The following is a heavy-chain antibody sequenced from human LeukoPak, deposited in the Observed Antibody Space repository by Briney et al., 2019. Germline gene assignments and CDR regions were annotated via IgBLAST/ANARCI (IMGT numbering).Heavy chain of an antibody. CDR2: IYPGDSDT. CDR1: GYRFTSYW. J-gene: IGHJ6*02. Sequence: KAGESLKTSCKGSGYRFTSYWIGWVRQMPGKGVGWMGIIYPGDSDTRYSPSFQGQVTISADKSISTAYLQWSSLKASDTAMYYCARHADYYDSSGYYYFYGMDVWGQGTTVTVSS. D-gene: IGHD3-22*01. V-gene: IGHV5-51*01. CDR3: ARHADYYDSSGYYYFYGMDV.